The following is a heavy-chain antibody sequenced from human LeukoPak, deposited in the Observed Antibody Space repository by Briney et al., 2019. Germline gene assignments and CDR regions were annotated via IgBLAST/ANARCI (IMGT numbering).Heavy chain of an antibody. Sequence: KPGGSLRLSCAASGFIFSSYTMNWVRQAPGKGLEWVSSISSSSSYIYYADSVKGRFTISRDNAKNSVYLEMNSLRAEDTAVYYCARSGRGYDDAFDIWGQGTMVTVSS. V-gene: IGHV3-21*01. D-gene: IGHD5-12*01. CDR2: ISSSSSYI. CDR1: GFIFSSYT. CDR3: ARSGRGYDDAFDI. J-gene: IGHJ3*02.